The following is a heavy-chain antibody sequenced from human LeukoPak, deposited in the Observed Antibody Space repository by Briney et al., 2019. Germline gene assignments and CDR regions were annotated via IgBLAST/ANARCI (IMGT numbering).Heavy chain of an antibody. V-gene: IGHV3-53*01. CDR1: GFTVSSKY. CDR3: ARGCSSTSCYGFDY. J-gene: IGHJ4*02. Sequence: GGSLRLSCAASGFTVSSKYMSWVRQAPGKGLEWISVIYSGGSTYYADSVKGRFTISRDNSKNTLYLQMNSLRAEDTAVYCCARGCSSTSCYGFDYWGQGTLVTVSS. D-gene: IGHD2-2*01. CDR2: IYSGGST.